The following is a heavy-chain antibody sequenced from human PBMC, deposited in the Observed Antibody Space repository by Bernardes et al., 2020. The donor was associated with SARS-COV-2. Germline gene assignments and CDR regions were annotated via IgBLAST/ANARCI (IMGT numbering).Heavy chain of an antibody. D-gene: IGHD2-2*01. CDR3: AETSSLDALDI. CDR2: ISESSNST. Sequence: GGSLRLSCAASGFTFSSYVMSWVRQAPGKGLEWVSSISESSNSTYYADSVKGRFIISRDNAKKSLYLQMSSLRAGDTAVYYCAETSSLDALDIWGQGTMVTVSS. CDR1: GFTFSSYV. J-gene: IGHJ3*02. V-gene: IGHV3-21*03.